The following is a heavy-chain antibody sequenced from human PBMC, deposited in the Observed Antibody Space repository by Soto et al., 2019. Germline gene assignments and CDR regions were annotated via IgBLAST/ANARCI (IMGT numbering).Heavy chain of an antibody. CDR2: IYYSGST. V-gene: IGHV4-39*07. Sequence: SETLSLTCTVSGGSISSSSYYWGWIRQPPGKGLEWIGSIYYSGSTNYNHSLKSRVTISVDTSKNQFSLKLSSVTAADTAVYYCARSPYCSGGSCYSDWFDPWGQGTLVTVSS. CDR1: GGSISSSSYY. D-gene: IGHD2-15*01. J-gene: IGHJ5*02. CDR3: ARSPYCSGGSCYSDWFDP.